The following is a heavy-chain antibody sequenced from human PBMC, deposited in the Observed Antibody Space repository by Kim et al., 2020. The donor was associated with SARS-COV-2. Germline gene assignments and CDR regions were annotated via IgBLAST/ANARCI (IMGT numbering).Heavy chain of an antibody. J-gene: IGHJ4*02. CDR1: GFTFSASA. CDR2: IRSKPNNYAT. Sequence: GGSLRLSCAASGFTFSASAMHWVRQASGNGLEWVGRIRSKPNNYATSYAASLTGRFTISRDDSTNTVYLQMDSLKTDDTAVYFCSRHSGKHGDRGFDNWGQGTLVTVSS. CDR3: SRHSGKHGDRGFDN. V-gene: IGHV3-73*01. D-gene: IGHD4-17*01.